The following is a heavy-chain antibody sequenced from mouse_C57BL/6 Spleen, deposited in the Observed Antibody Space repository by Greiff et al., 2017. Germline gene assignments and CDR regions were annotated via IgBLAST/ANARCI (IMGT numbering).Heavy chain of an antibody. D-gene: IGHD1-1*01. CDR2: FYPGSGSI. Sequence: QVQLQQSGAELVKPGASVKLSCKASGYTFTEYTIPWVKQRSGQGLEWIGWFYPGSGSIKYNEKFKDKATLTADKSSSTVYMELSRLTSEDAAVYFCARHAPHYGSREYYFDYWGQGTTLTVSS. CDR1: GYTFTEYT. J-gene: IGHJ2*01. V-gene: IGHV1-62-2*01. CDR3: ARHAPHYGSREYYFDY.